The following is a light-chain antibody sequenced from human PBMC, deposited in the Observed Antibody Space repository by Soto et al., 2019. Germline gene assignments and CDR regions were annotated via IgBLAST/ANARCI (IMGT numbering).Light chain of an antibody. Sequence: QSALTQPASVSGSPGQSITISCTGTSSDVGYYNYVSWYQQHPGKVPKLMIYEVSNRPSGVSNRFSGSKSGNTASLTISGLQAEDEADYYCASYTSKSSHVFGTGTKLTVL. V-gene: IGLV2-14*01. CDR3: ASYTSKSSHV. J-gene: IGLJ1*01. CDR2: EVS. CDR1: SSDVGYYNY.